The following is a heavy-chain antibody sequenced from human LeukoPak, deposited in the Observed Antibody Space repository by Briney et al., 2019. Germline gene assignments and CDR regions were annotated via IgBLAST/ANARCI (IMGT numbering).Heavy chain of an antibody. J-gene: IGHJ5*02. V-gene: IGHV4-59*08. CDR2: IYYSGST. CDR3: ARQRIVVVTAIYNWFDP. Sequence: SETLSLTCTVSGGSISSYYWSWIRQPPGKGLEWIGYIYYSGSTNYNPSLKSRVTISVDTSKNQFSLKLSSVTAADTAVYYCARQRIVVVTAIYNWFDPWGQGTLVTVSS. CDR1: GGSISSYY. D-gene: IGHD2-21*02.